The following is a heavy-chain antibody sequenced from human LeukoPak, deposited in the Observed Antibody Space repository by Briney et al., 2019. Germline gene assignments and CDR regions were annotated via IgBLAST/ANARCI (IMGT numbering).Heavy chain of an antibody. CDR1: GGSISTYY. J-gene: IGHJ4*02. CDR3: ARETYYDILTGYPAPNYFDY. D-gene: IGHD3-9*01. V-gene: IGHV4-59*01. Sequence: TSETLSLTCTVSGGSISTYYWSWVRQSPGKGLEWIGCVQYSGSTNYNPSLKSRVTISVDTSKNQFSLKLSSVTAADTAVYYCARETYYDILTGYPAPNYFDYWGQGTLVTVSS. CDR2: VQYSGST.